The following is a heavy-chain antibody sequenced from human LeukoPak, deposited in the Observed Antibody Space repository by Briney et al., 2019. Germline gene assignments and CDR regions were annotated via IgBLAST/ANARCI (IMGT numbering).Heavy chain of an antibody. CDR2: ISYDGSNK. Sequence: GGSLRLSCAASGFTFSSYAMHWVHQAPGEGLEWVALISYDGSNKYYADSVKGRFTISRDNSKNTLYLQVNRLRAEDTAVFYCARGIYYYDSSDAWYYFDYWGQGTLVTVSS. D-gene: IGHD3-22*01. V-gene: IGHV3-30*04. CDR3: ARGIYYYDSSDAWYYFDY. CDR1: GFTFSSYA. J-gene: IGHJ4*02.